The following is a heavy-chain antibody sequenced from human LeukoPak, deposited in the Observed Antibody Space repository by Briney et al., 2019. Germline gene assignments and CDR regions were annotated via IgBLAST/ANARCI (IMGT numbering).Heavy chain of an antibody. D-gene: IGHD4-23*01. CDR2: INHSGST. J-gene: IGHJ5*02. V-gene: IGHV4-34*01. CDR3: GGILWVTPQLRTWFAP. Sequence: SETLSLTCAVYGGSFSGYYWTWIRQPPGKGLEWIGEINHSGSTNYNPSLKSRVTISVDTSKNQFSLKLSSVTAADTAVYYWGGILWVTPQLRTWFAPWGRGTLVAVPS. CDR1: GGSFSGYY.